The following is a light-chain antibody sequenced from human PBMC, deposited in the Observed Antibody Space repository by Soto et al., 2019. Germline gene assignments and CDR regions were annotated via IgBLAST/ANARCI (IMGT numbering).Light chain of an antibody. V-gene: IGKV3-20*01. CDR1: QSVSTNY. CDR3: QQYGSSPPK. J-gene: IGKJ1*01. CDR2: GAS. Sequence: EIVLTQSPGTLSLSPGERATLSCRASQSVSTNYLAWYQRKPGQAPRLLIYGASSMPTDIPNRVSGSGSGTDFTLTITRLKAEDFAVYYCQQYGSSPPKFGQGTKVES.